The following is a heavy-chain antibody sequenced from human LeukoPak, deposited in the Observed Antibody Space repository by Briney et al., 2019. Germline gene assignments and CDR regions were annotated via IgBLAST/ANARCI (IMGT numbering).Heavy chain of an antibody. CDR2: IYSGGST. Sequence: GSLRLSCAASGFTVSSNYMSWVRQAPGKGLEWVSVIYSGGSTYYADSVKGRFTISRDNAKNSLYLQMNSLRVEDTAVYYCARAGLANAFDIWGQGTMVTVSS. J-gene: IGHJ3*02. V-gene: IGHV3-53*01. CDR1: GFTVSSNY. CDR3: ARAGLANAFDI.